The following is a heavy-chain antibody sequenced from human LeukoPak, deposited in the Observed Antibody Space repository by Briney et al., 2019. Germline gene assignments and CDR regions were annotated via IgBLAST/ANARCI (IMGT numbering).Heavy chain of an antibody. J-gene: IGHJ4*02. CDR1: GYSFTSYW. CDR3: ARHLTSTIAHDPPTTIDY. Sequence: GESLKISCKGSGYSFTSYWIGWVRQMPGKGLEWMGFIYPGDSDTRYSPSFQGQVTISADKSISTAYLQWSSLKASDTAMYYCARHLTSTIAHDPPTTIDYWGQGTLVTVSS. CDR2: IYPGDSDT. D-gene: IGHD3-16*01. V-gene: IGHV5-51*01.